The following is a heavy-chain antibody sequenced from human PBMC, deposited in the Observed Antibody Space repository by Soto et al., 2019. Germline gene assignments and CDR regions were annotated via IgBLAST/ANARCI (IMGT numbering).Heavy chain of an antibody. CDR1: GYSISSGYH. Sequence: SETLSLTCAVSGYSISSGYHWGWIRQPPGKGLEWLGSVHHSGSTYYNPSLKSRLTISVDKSKNQFSLHLTSVTAADTAVYYCARQDRVVVEGRWFEPWGQGTLVTVSS. CDR2: VHHSGST. J-gene: IGHJ5*02. D-gene: IGHD2-15*01. V-gene: IGHV4-38-2*01. CDR3: ARQDRVVVEGRWFEP.